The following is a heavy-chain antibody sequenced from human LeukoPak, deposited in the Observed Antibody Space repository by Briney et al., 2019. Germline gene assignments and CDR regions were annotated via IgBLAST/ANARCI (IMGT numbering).Heavy chain of an antibody. CDR1: GGSISSSSYY. J-gene: IGHJ4*02. D-gene: IGHD3-16*01. CDR3: ARDPLQPYDYVWGREINA. V-gene: IGHV4-39*07. CDR2: IYYSGST. Sequence: SETLSLTCTVSGGSISSSSYYWGWIRQPPGKGLEWIGSIYYSGSTYYNPSLKSRVTISVDTSKNQFSLKLSSVTAADTAVYYCARDPLQPYDYVWGREINAWGQGTLVTVSS.